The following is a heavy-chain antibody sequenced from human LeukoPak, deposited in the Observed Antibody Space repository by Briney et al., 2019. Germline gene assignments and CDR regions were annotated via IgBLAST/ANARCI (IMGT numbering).Heavy chain of an antibody. Sequence: ASVKVSCKASGYTFTSYGISWVRQAPGQRLEWMGWINAGNGNTKYSQEFQGRVTITRDTSASTAYMELSSLRSEDMAVYYCARGYNWNWVYYFDYWGQGTLVTVSS. D-gene: IGHD1-7*01. V-gene: IGHV1-3*03. CDR1: GYTFTSYG. J-gene: IGHJ4*02. CDR3: ARGYNWNWVYYFDY. CDR2: INAGNGNT.